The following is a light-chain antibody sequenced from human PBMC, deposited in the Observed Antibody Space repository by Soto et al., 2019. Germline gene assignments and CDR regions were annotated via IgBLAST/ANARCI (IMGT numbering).Light chain of an antibody. CDR2: GNS. V-gene: IGLV1-40*01. CDR3: QSYDSSGPV. J-gene: IGLJ2*01. Sequence: QSVLTQPPSVSGAPGQRVTISCTGSSSNIGAGYDVHWYQQLPGTAPKLLIYGNSNRPSGVPDRFSGSKSGTSASLAITGLQAEDEADYYCQSYDSSGPVFGGGTKVTVL. CDR1: SSNIGAGYD.